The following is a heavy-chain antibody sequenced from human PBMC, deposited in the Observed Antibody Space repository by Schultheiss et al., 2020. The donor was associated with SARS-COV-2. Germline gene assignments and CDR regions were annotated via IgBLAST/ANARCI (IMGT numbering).Heavy chain of an antibody. D-gene: IGHD3-22*01. CDR2: INPNSGGT. Sequence: ASVKVSCKASGYTFTGYYMHWVRQAPGQGLEWMGWINPNSGGTNYAQKFQGRVTMTRDTSINTAYMELTRLTFDDTAVYYCARGSGYYRYWGQGTLVTVSS. V-gene: IGHV1-2*02. CDR3: ARGSGYYRY. CDR1: GYTFTGYY. J-gene: IGHJ4*02.